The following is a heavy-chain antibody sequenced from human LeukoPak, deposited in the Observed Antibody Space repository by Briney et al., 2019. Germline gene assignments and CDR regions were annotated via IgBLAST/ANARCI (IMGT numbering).Heavy chain of an antibody. D-gene: IGHD3-3*01. J-gene: IGHJ4*02. CDR1: GFTFSRYS. CDR3: ARVWGGYTYYFDY. CDR2: ITSTSNYK. Sequence: PGGSLRLSCAASGFTFSRYSMHWVRQAPGKGLEWVSSITSTSNYKNYADSVKGRFTISRDNTKNSLFLQMDGLRAEDTAVYYCARVWGGYTYYFDYWGQGTLVSVSS. V-gene: IGHV3-21*01.